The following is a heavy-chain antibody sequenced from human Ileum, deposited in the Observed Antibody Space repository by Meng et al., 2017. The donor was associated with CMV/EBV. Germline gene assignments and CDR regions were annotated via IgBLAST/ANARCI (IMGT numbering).Heavy chain of an antibody. V-gene: IGHV4-34*01. CDR1: GSFSPYT. CDR3: ATGTSQAWELLHS. CDR2: INQYGST. D-gene: IGHD1-26*01. J-gene: IGHJ4*02. Sequence: QVQRTQGGAGLLKPSETLSLTCSLGGSFSPYTWSWIRQAPGKGLEWIGEINQYGSTNFNPSVKSRVTISRDTSKNQFSLRLNSVTAADAAVYYCATGTSQAWELLHSWGQGILVTVSS.